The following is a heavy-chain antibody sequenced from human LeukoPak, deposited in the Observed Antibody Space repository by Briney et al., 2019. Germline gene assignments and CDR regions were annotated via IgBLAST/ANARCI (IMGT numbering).Heavy chain of an antibody. V-gene: IGHV4-59*08. J-gene: IGHJ4*02. D-gene: IGHD2-15*01. CDR2: IYYSGST. CDR3: ARQNMGYCSGGSCYSLDQFDY. Sequence: SETLSLTCTVSGGSISSYYWSWIRQPPGKGLEWIGYIYYSGSTNYNPSLKSRVTISVDTSKNQFSLKLSSVTAADTAVYYCARQNMGYCSGGSCYSLDQFDYWGQGTLVTVSS. CDR1: GGSISSYY.